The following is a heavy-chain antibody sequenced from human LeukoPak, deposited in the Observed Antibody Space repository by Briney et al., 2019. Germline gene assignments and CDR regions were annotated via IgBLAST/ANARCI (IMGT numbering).Heavy chain of an antibody. D-gene: IGHD6-13*01. Sequence: GGSLRLSCAASGFTFSSYAMSWVRQAPGKGLEWVSAISGSGGSTYYADSVKGRFTISRDNSKNTLYLQMSSLRAEDTAVYYCAKSGIAAAGTPTYFDYWGQGTLVTASS. V-gene: IGHV3-23*01. J-gene: IGHJ4*02. CDR2: ISGSGGST. CDR3: AKSGIAAAGTPTYFDY. CDR1: GFTFSSYA.